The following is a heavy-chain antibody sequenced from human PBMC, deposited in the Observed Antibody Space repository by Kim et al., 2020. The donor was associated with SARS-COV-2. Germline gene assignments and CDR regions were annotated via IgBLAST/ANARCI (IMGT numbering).Heavy chain of an antibody. J-gene: IGHJ6*02. V-gene: IGHV3-48*03. Sequence: GRFTISRDNAKNSLYLQMSSLRAEDTAVYYCARDLEYSSSYSYYYYYGMYVWGQGTTVTVSS. CDR3: ARDLEYSSSYSYYYYYGMYV. D-gene: IGHD6-6*01.